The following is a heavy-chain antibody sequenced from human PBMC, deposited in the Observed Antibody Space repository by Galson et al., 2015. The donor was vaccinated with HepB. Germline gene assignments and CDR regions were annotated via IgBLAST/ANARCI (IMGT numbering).Heavy chain of an antibody. CDR2: IKQDGSEK. CDR3: ARDAGIAAAGTGYYYYGMDV. V-gene: IGHV3-7*03. J-gene: IGHJ6*02. D-gene: IGHD6-13*01. Sequence: SLRLSCAASGFTFSSYWMSWVRQAPGKGLEWVANIKQDGSEKYYVDSVKGRFTISRDNAKNSLYLQMNSLRAEDTAVYYCARDAGIAAAGTGYYYYGMDVWGQGTTVTVSS. CDR1: GFTFSSYW.